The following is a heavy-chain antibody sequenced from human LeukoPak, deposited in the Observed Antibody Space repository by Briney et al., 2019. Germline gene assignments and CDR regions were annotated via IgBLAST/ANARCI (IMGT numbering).Heavy chain of an antibody. CDR3: ANREYDY. D-gene: IGHD2/OR15-2a*01. Sequence: GGSLRLSCAASGLTFSSYGMTWVRQAPGKGLEWVSSISVSGTRTHYADSVKGRFTIFRDNSKNTVFLQMNSLRVDDTDVYFCANREYDYWGQGTLVTVSS. CDR1: GLTFSSYG. V-gene: IGHV3-23*01. CDR2: ISVSGTRT. J-gene: IGHJ4*02.